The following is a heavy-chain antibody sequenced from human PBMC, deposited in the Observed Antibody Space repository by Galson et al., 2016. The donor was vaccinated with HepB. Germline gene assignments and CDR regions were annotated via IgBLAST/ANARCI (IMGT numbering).Heavy chain of an antibody. V-gene: IGHV4-59*01. CDR3: ARVRDTPRGNWFDP. CDR1: GGSISSYY. Sequence: SETLSLTCTVSGGSISSYYWSWIRQPPGKGLAFIGYIVYSGSTNYNPSFKRRVTISIDTSKNQFSLKLMSVTTADTAVYYCARVRDTPRGNWFDPWGQGALVTVSS. CDR2: IVYSGST. J-gene: IGHJ5*02.